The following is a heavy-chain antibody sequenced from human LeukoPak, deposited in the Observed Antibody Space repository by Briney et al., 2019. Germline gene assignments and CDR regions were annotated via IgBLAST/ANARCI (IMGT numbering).Heavy chain of an antibody. V-gene: IGHV3-66*02. J-gene: IGHJ4*02. CDR1: GFSVSDNY. D-gene: IGHD3-16*02. CDR2: IYTAGTR. Sequence: GGSLRLSCTASGFSVSDNYMTWVRQAPGKGLEWVSVIYTAGTRHYADSVRGRFTISRDSSKNTLYLQMNDLRVEDTAAYYCARVYDYVWGSYRDPYFDYWGQGTLVTVSS. CDR3: ARVYDYVWGSYRDPYFDY.